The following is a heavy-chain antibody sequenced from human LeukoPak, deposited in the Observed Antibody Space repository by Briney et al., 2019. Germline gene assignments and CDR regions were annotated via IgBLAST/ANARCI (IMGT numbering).Heavy chain of an antibody. Sequence: GASVKVSCKASGGTFSRSAISCVRQAPGHGLEWMGGFIPIFGTAHYAHKFQGRVTITADESTSTAYMELSSLRSEDTAVYYCASGLVGATTGSYWGQGTLVTVSS. CDR3: ASGLVGATTGSY. CDR2: FIPIFGTA. V-gene: IGHV1-69*13. D-gene: IGHD1-26*01. CDR1: GGTFSRSA. J-gene: IGHJ4*02.